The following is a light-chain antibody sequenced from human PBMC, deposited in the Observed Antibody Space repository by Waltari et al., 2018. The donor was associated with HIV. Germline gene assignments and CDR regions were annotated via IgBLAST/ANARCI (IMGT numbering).Light chain of an antibody. CDR2: GAS. CDR3: QQYGSFPRT. Sequence: ETVLSQSSDTLSLSPGEIATLSVRASQSLSITSVAWYQQKPGQAPRRLRYGASSRATGIPDRFSGSGSGTDFTLTISRLEPDDFAGYYCQQYGSFPRTFGGGTKVEIK. CDR1: QSLSITS. V-gene: IGKV3-20*01. J-gene: IGKJ4*01.